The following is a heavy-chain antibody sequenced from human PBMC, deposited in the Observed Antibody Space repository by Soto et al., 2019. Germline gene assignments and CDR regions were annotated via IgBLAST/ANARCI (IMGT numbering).Heavy chain of an antibody. CDR2: ISYDGSNK. V-gene: IGHV3-30-3*01. Sequence: PGGSLRLSCAASGFTFSSYAMHWVRQAPGKGLEWVAVISYDGSNKYYADSVKGRFTISRDNSKNTLYLQMNSLRAEDTAVYYCARDNDCTNGVCYNFGYWGQGTLVTVSS. D-gene: IGHD2-8*01. CDR1: GFTFSSYA. CDR3: ARDNDCTNGVCYNFGY. J-gene: IGHJ4*02.